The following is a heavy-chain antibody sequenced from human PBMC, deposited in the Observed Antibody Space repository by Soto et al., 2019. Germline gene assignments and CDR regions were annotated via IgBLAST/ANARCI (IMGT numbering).Heavy chain of an antibody. D-gene: IGHD1-20*01. Sequence: QVQLQESGPGLVKPSETLSLTCTVSGDSITAYYWSWIRQSPVKGLEWIGYIYRAGNTNYNPSLGSRVSMSVDTSRNRFSLKLRSVTAADTAIYYCARLNYFFHYWGQGTLVTVSS. J-gene: IGHJ4*02. V-gene: IGHV4-59*08. CDR2: IYRAGNT. CDR3: ARLNYFFHY. CDR1: GDSITAYY.